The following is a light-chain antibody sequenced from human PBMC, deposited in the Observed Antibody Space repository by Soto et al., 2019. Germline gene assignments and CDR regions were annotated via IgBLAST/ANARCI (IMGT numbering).Light chain of an antibody. J-gene: IGKJ1*01. Sequence: EIVLTQSPGTLSLSPGERATLSCRASQSVSNNYLAWYQQKPGQAPRLLIYGASNRATGIPARFSGSGSGTDFTLTISSLAPEDFAIYYCHQRQSWPRTFGQGTKVDIK. V-gene: IGKV3-11*01. CDR1: QSVSNNY. CDR2: GAS. CDR3: HQRQSWPRT.